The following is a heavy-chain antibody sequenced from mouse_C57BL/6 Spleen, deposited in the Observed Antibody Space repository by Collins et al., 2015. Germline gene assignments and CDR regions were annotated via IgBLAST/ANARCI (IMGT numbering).Heavy chain of an antibody. CDR3: ARYYSNYPFYFDY. D-gene: IGHD2-5*01. CDR2: IYPGSGNT. V-gene: IGHV1-66*01. Sequence: QVQLQQSGPELVKPGASVKISCKASGYSFTSYYIHWVKQRPGQGLEWIGWIYPGSGNTKYNEKFKGKATLTADTSSSTAYMQLSSLTSEDSAVYYCARYYSNYPFYFDYWGQGTTLTVSS. CDR1: GYSFTSYY. J-gene: IGHJ2*01.